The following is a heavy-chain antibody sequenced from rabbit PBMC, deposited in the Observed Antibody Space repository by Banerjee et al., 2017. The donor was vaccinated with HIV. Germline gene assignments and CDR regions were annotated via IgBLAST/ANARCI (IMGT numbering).Heavy chain of an antibody. V-gene: IGHV1S45*01. CDR3: ARDRDGDAGYGSLAL. CDR2: INSSSGNT. J-gene: IGHJ4*01. CDR1: GFSFSNNYV. Sequence: QEQLQESGGGLFQPGGSLTLTCKASGFSFSNNYVMCWVRQAPGKGLEWIACINSSSGNTVYARWAKGRFTISKTSSTTVTLQMTSLTVADTATYFCARDRDGDAGYGSLALWGPGTLVTVS. D-gene: IGHD7-1*01.